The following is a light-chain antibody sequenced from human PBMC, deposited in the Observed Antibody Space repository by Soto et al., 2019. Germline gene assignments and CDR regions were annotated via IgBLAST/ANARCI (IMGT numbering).Light chain of an antibody. V-gene: IGLV2-11*01. Sequence: QSALTQPRSVSGSPGQSVTISCTGTSSDVGAYNFVSWCQQHPGKAPKLMIYDVSKRPSGVPDRFSGSKSGNTASLTISCLQAEDEAYYYCCSYAGSYTGVFGTGTKLTVL. J-gene: IGLJ1*01. CDR1: SSDVGAYNF. CDR2: DVS. CDR3: CSYAGSYTGV.